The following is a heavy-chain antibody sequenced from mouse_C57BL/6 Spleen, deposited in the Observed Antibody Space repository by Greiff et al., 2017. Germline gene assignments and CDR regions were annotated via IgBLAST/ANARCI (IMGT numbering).Heavy chain of an antibody. CDR3: ARDNYGTCIAY. V-gene: IGHV5-4*01. Sequence: EVKLVESGGGLVKPGGSLKLSCAASGFTFSSYAMSWVRQTPEKRLEWVATISAGGSYTYYPDNVKGRFTISRDNAKNNLYLQMSHLKSEDTAMYYCARDNYGTCIAYWGQGTLVTVSA. CDR2: ISAGGSYT. J-gene: IGHJ3*01. D-gene: IGHD1-1*01. CDR1: GFTFSSYA.